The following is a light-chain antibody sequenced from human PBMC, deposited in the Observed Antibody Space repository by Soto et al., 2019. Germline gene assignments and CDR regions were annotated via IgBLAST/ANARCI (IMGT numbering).Light chain of an antibody. Sequence: EIVMTQSPATLSVSPGERATLSCRASQSISSNLAWYQQKPGQAPRLLIYGASSRATGIPDRFSGSGSGTDFTLTISSLEPEDFGVYYCQQRSNWPPVTFGGGTKVDIK. V-gene: IGKV3-11*01. CDR1: QSISSN. J-gene: IGKJ4*01. CDR2: GAS. CDR3: QQRSNWPPVT.